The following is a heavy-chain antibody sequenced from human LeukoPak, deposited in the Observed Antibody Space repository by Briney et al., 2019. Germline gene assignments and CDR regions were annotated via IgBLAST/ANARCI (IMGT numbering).Heavy chain of an antibody. CDR1: GGSISSYY. V-gene: IGHV4-59*01. CDR2: IYYSGST. CDR3: ARAGYYYYGMDV. J-gene: IGHJ6*02. Sequence: SETLSLTCTVSGGSISSYYWSWIRQPPGKGLEWIGYIYYSGSTNYNPSLKSRVTISVDTTKNQFSLKLSSVTAADTAVYYCARAGYYYYGMDVWGQGTTVTVSS. D-gene: IGHD1-14*01.